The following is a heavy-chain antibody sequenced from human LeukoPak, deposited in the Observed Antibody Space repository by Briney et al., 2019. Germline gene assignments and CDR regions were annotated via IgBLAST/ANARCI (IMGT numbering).Heavy chain of an antibody. CDR2: INWNSGTI. Sequence: GGSLRLSCAASGFIFGGYAMHWVRQAPGKGLEWVSGINWNSGTIEYADSVKGRFTISRDNAKNSLYLQMNSLRADDMAFYYCARDRFRYCSGAYCSHFEFWGQGTLVSVSS. V-gene: IGHV3-9*03. CDR3: ARDRFRYCSGAYCSHFEF. J-gene: IGHJ4*02. CDR1: GFIFGGYA. D-gene: IGHD2-15*01.